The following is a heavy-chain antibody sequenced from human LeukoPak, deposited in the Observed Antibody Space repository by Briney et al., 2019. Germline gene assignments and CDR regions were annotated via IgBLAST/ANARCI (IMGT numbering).Heavy chain of an antibody. CDR3: ARIDMIVVLSREVECAFDI. V-gene: IGHV3-33*08. J-gene: IGHJ3*02. D-gene: IGHD3-22*01. CDR1: GFTFRSNG. CDR2: IWYDGSDA. Sequence: GRSLRLSCAASGFTFRSNGMHWVRQAPGRGLEWVTYIWYDGSDANYADPVKGRFTISRDNSKNTLYLQMNSLRAEDTAVYYCARIDMIVVLSREVECAFDIWGQGTMVTVSS.